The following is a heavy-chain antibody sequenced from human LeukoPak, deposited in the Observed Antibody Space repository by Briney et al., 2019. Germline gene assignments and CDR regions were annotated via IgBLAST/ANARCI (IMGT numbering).Heavy chain of an antibody. CDR2: ISSISSAI. Sequence: PGGSLRLSCAASGFTFTSYSMNWVRQALGKGQEWVSSISSISSAIYYADSVKGRFTISRDNAKSSLYLQMNSLRAEDTAVYYCARDIRYCANGVCYNYYYGMDVWGQGTTVTVSS. J-gene: IGHJ6*02. CDR3: ARDIRYCANGVCYNYYYGMDV. CDR1: GFTFTSYS. V-gene: IGHV3-48*01. D-gene: IGHD2-8*01.